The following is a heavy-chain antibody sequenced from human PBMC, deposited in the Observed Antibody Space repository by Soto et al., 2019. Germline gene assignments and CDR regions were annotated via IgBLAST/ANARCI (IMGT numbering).Heavy chain of an antibody. J-gene: IGHJ1*01. CDR3: AKDLGSTVVTRYFQH. CDR2: ISGSGGST. Sequence: GGSLRLSCAASGFTFSSYAMSWVRQAPGKGLEWVSAISGSGGSTYYADSVKGRFTISRDNSKNTLYLQMNSLRAEDTAVYYCAKDLGSTVVTRYFQHWGQGTLVTVPQ. V-gene: IGHV3-23*01. CDR1: GFTFSSYA. D-gene: IGHD2-15*01.